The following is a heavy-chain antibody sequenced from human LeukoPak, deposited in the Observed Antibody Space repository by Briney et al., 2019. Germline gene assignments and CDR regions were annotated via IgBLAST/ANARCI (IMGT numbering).Heavy chain of an antibody. V-gene: IGHV4-31*03. J-gene: IGHJ4*02. CDR3: ARLDTALDY. D-gene: IGHD5-18*01. CDR2: IYYTGST. Sequence: SETLSLTCTVSGGSLSSGDYYWNRIRQYPGKGLEWIGYIYYTGSTSYSPSLKSRVSISRDTSKNQFSLNLHSVTAADTAVYYCARLDTALDYWGRGTLVTVSS. CDR1: GGSLSSGDYY.